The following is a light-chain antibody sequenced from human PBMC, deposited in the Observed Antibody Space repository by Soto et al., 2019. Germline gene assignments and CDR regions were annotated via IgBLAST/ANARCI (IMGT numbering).Light chain of an antibody. CDR3: QQSYNTPL. J-gene: IGKJ4*01. CDR2: GTS. CDR1: QRISSY. Sequence: IQMTQSPSSLSASIGDRVTITCRTSQRISSYLNWYQQKPGKAPKLLIYGTSSLQSGVPSRFSGSGSGTAFTLTISSLQPEDFATYYCQQSYNTPLFGGGTKVDIK. V-gene: IGKV1-39*01.